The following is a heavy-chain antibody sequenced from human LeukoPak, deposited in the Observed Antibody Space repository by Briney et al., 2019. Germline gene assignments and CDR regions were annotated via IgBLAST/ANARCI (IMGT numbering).Heavy chain of an antibody. J-gene: IGHJ4*02. CDR3: ARAGSHWHYVY. CDR1: GFTFSGFS. Sequence: GGSLRLSCAASGFTFSGFSMSWVRHSPTKGLEWVANIKQDGSERYYVDSVKGRFTISRDNAKNSLSLQMNNLRVEDTAVYYCARAGSHWHYVYWGQGTVVTASS. CDR2: IKQDGSER. D-gene: IGHD3-10*01. V-gene: IGHV3-7*01.